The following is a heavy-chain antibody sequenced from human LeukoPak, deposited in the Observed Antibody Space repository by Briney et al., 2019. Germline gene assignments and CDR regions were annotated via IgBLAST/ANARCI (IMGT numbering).Heavy chain of an antibody. J-gene: IGHJ3*02. CDR2: INHSGST. D-gene: IGHD3-10*01. Sequence: SETLSLTCAVYGGSFSGYYWSWIRQPPGKGLEWIGEINHSGSTNYNPSLKSRVTISVDTSKNQFSLKLSSVTAADTAVYYCARAPALLWFGDREYTALDIWGQGTMVTVSS. CDR3: ARAPALLWFGDREYTALDI. CDR1: GGSFSGYY. V-gene: IGHV4-34*01.